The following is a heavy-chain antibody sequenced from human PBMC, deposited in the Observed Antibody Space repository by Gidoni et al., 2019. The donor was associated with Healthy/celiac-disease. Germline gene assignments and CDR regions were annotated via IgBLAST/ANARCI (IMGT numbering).Heavy chain of an antibody. J-gene: IGHJ4*02. Sequence: QVQLVESGGGVVQPGRSLRLSCAASGFTFSSYGMHWVRQAPGKGLEWVAVIWYDGSNKYYADSVKGRFTISRDNSKNTLYLQMNSLRAEDTAVYYCARDKGAMVIRDWGQGTLVTVSS. CDR2: IWYDGSNK. CDR3: ARDKGAMVIRD. V-gene: IGHV3-33*01. CDR1: GFTFSSYG. D-gene: IGHD5-18*01.